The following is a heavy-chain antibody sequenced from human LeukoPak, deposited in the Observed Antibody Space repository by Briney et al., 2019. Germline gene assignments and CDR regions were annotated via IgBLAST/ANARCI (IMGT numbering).Heavy chain of an antibody. CDR1: GFTFSSYA. V-gene: IGHV3-23*01. J-gene: IGHJ4*02. Sequence: GGSLRLSCAASGFTFSSYAMSWVRQAPGKGLEWVSAISGSGGSTYYADSVKGRCTISRDNSKNTLYLQMNSLRAEDTAVYYCAKSAPYWGGDCYSMEVDYWGQGTLVTVSS. CDR3: AKSAPYWGGDCYSMEVDY. D-gene: IGHD2-21*02. CDR2: ISGSGGST.